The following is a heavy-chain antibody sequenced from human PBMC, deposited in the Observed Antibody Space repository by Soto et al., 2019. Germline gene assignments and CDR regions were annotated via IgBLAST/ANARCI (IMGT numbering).Heavy chain of an antibody. CDR1: GFTFSSFW. J-gene: IGHJ4*02. CDR2: INPDGSEK. V-gene: IGHV3-7*01. CDR3: SRSLDS. Sequence: PGGSLRLSCAASGFTFSSFWMDWVRQAPGKGLEWVANINPDGSEKHYVDSVKGRFTISRDNAKNSLYLQMSSLTAEDSALYYCSRSLDSCGQGIRVTVYS.